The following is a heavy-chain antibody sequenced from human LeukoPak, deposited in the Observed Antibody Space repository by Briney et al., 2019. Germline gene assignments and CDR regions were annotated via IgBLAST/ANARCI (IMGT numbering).Heavy chain of an antibody. V-gene: IGHV4-4*07. J-gene: IGHJ3*02. D-gene: IGHD3-22*01. CDR2: IYTSGST. CDR1: GGSISSYY. Sequence: SETLSLTCTVSGGSISSYYWSWIRQPAGKGLEWIGRIYTSGSTNYNPSLKSRGTMSVDTSKNQFSLKLSSVTAADTAVYYCARDRTIVDASDIWGQGTMVTVSS. CDR3: ARDRTIVDASDI.